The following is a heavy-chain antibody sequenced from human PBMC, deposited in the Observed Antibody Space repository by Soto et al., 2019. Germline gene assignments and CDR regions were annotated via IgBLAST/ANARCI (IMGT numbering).Heavy chain of an antibody. D-gene: IGHD1-26*01. J-gene: IGHJ4*02. CDR2: ISSSSRTI. V-gene: IGHV3-48*02. CDR1: GFTFSSYT. Sequence: EVQLVDSGGGLVQPGGSLRLSCAASGFTFSSYTMNWVRQAPGKGLEWISYISSSSRTIYYADSVKGRFTISRDNAQNSLYLQMTRLRDEDTAVYYCARVPTRALDYWGQGTLVTVSS. CDR3: ARVPTRALDY.